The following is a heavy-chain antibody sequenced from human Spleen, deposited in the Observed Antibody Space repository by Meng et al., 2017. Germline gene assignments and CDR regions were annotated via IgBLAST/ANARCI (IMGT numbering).Heavy chain of an antibody. V-gene: IGHV3-74*03. CDR1: GFPFTTYW. J-gene: IGHJ4*02. Sequence: EVQLVESGGGLVRRVGSRKLSCAASGFPFTTYWMYWVRQAPGKGLVWVSRISNDGSSTTYADSVKGRFTIARDNAKNTLYLQMNSLRAEDTAVYYCARDGAGGVYYFDSWGQGTLVTVSS. CDR3: ARDGAGGVYYFDS. CDR2: ISNDGSST. D-gene: IGHD4/OR15-4a*01.